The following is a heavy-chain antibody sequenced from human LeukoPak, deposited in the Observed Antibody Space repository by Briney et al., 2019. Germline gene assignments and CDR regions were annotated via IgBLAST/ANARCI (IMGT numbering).Heavy chain of an antibody. CDR3: ARRRRRYSSSWYGPNFDY. Sequence: SETLSLTCTVSGGSISSSSYYWGWIRQPPGKGLEWIGEINHSGSTNYNPSLKSRVTISVDTSKNQFSLKLSSVTAADTAVYYCARRRRRYSSSWYGPNFDYWGQGTLVTVSS. CDR2: INHSGST. D-gene: IGHD6-13*01. CDR1: GGSISSSSYY. V-gene: IGHV4-39*07. J-gene: IGHJ4*02.